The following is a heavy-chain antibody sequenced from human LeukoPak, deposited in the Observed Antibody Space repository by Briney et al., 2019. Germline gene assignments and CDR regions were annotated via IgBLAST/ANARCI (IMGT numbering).Heavy chain of an antibody. J-gene: IGHJ4*02. CDR3: ARGRGIVAAGVDY. Sequence: ASVKVSCKASGYSFTGYYMHWVRQPPGQGLEWMGWINPNSGDTNYSQKFQGRVTMTRDTSISTAYMELSRLRSDDTAVYYCARGRGIVAAGVDYWGQGTLVTVPS. CDR1: GYSFTGYY. D-gene: IGHD6-13*01. V-gene: IGHV1-2*02. CDR2: INPNSGDT.